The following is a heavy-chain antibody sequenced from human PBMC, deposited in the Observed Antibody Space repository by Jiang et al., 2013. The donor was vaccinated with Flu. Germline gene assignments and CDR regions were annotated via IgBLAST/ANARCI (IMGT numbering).Heavy chain of an antibody. CDR2: IPILGIA. CDR3: ARDGEPRGFPYYFDY. Sequence: IPILGIANYAQKFQGRVTITADKSTSTAYMELSSLRSEDTAVYYCARDGEPRGFPYYFDYWGQGTLVTVSS. D-gene: IGHD1-14*01. J-gene: IGHJ4*02. V-gene: IGHV1-69*04.